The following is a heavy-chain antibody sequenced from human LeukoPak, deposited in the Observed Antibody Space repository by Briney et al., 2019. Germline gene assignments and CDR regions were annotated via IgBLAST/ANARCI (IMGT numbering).Heavy chain of an antibody. CDR1: GFTFSSYS. CDR3: ARDLRHGSGPEDV. V-gene: IGHV3-48*04. Sequence: PGGSLRLSCAASGFTFSSYSMNWVRQAPGKGLEWVSYISSSSSTIYYADSVKGRFTISRDNAKNSLYLQMNSLRAEDTAVYYCARDLRHGSGPEDVRGQGTTVTVSS. D-gene: IGHD3-10*01. J-gene: IGHJ6*02. CDR2: ISSSSSTI.